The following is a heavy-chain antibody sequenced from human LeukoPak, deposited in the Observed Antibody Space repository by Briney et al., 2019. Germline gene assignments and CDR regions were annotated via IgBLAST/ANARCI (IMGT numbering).Heavy chain of an antibody. V-gene: IGHV3-23*01. Sequence: PGGSLRLSCAASGFSFSSHVMHWVRQAPGKGLEWVSGISGSGGDTYHADSVKGRFTISRDNSKNMLNLQMNSLRAEDTALYYCAKDQNYESSGYYGGFDCWGQGTLVTVTS. CDR2: ISGSGGDT. CDR3: AKDQNYESSGYYGGFDC. D-gene: IGHD3-22*01. CDR1: GFSFSSHV. J-gene: IGHJ4*02.